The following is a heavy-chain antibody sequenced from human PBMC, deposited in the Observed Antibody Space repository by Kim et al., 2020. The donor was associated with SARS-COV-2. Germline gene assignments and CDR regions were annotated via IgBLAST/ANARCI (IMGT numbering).Heavy chain of an antibody. CDR3: ARRRGIAVAGTWYFDL. V-gene: IGHV1-69*13. J-gene: IGHJ2*01. CDR2: IIPIFGTA. CDR1: GGTFSSYA. D-gene: IGHD6-19*01. Sequence: SVKVSCKASGGTFSSYAISWVRQAPGQGLEWMGGIIPIFGTANYAQKFQGRVTITADESTSTAYMELSSLRSEDTAVYYCARRRGIAVAGTWYFDLWGRGTLVTVSS.